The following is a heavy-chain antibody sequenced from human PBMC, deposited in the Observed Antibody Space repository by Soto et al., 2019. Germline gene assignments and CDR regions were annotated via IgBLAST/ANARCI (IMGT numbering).Heavy chain of an antibody. J-gene: IGHJ6*02. Sequence: QVQLVQSGAEVKKPGSSVKVSCKASGGTFSSYAISWVRQAPGQGLEWMGGIIPIFGTANYEQKFQGRVTITADESTSTAYMELSSLRSEDTAVYYCSRVYRNRLTMKVVEHNEGLGMDVWGQGTTVTVSS. CDR3: SRVYRNRLTMKVVEHNEGLGMDV. CDR2: IIPIFGTA. D-gene: IGHD3-22*01. CDR1: GGTFSSYA. V-gene: IGHV1-69*12.